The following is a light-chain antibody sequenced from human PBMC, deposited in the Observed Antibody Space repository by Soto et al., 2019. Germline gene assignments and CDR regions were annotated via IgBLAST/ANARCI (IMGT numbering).Light chain of an antibody. CDR1: QNIFSY. V-gene: IGKV1-39*01. CDR3: QQSYNTPLT. CDR2: GAS. J-gene: IGKJ4*01. Sequence: DVQMTQSPSSLSASVGDRVTITCRASQNIFSYLNWYQQKPGKAPKLLIYGASSLHGVVPSRFSGSGSGTDFTLTISSLQPEDIATYFCQQSYNTPLTFGGGTKVEIK.